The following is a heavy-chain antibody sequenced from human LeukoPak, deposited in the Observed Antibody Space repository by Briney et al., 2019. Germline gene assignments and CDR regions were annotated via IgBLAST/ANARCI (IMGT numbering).Heavy chain of an antibody. D-gene: IGHD6-13*01. V-gene: IGHV3-43*02. Sequence: GGSLRLSCAASGFTFDDYAMHWVRQAPGKGLEWVSLISGDGGSTYYADSVKGRFTISRDNSKNSLYLQMNSLRTGDTALYYCAKDIEGQQLVLGYFDYWGQGTLVTVSS. CDR3: AKDIEGQQLVLGYFDY. J-gene: IGHJ4*02. CDR1: GFTFDDYA. CDR2: ISGDGGST.